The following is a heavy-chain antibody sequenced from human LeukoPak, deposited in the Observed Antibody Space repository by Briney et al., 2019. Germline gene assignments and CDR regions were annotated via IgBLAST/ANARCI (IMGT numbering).Heavy chain of an antibody. Sequence: PGGSLRLSCVASGFTFISYNMNWVRQAPGKGLEWVGRIKSKTDGGTTDYAAPVKGRFTISRDDSKNTLYLQMNSLKTEDTAVYYCTTGRSGWYDYWGQGTLVTVSS. V-gene: IGHV3-15*01. D-gene: IGHD6-19*01. CDR2: IKSKTDGGTT. CDR1: GFTFISYN. J-gene: IGHJ4*02. CDR3: TTGRSGWYDY.